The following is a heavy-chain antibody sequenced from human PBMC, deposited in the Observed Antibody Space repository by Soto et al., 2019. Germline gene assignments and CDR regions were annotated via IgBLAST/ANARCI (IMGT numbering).Heavy chain of an antibody. V-gene: IGHV3-43*01. CDR3: ARETLSYGLDLDV. J-gene: IGHJ6*02. D-gene: IGHD3-16*01. CDR2: ISWNGANT. Sequence: PGASLRLSCSASGFRFDDYNMHWVRQAPGKGLEWVSFISWNGANTFYADSVKGRFTISRDSSKKSVSLQINSLRSEDTALYYCARETLSYGLDLDVWGQGTTVIVS. CDR1: GFRFDDYN.